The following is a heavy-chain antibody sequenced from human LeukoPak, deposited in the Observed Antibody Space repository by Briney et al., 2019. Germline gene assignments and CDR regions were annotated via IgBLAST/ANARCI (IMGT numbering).Heavy chain of an antibody. J-gene: IGHJ4*02. CDR2: ISYDGSNK. Sequence: GGSLRLPCAASGFTFGSYAMHWVRQAPGKGLEWVAVISYDGSNKYYADSVKGRFTISRDNSKNTLYLQMNSLRAEDTAVYYCARDEGRGVTSVIDYWGQGTLVTVSS. D-gene: IGHD3-10*01. CDR1: GFTFGSYA. V-gene: IGHV3-30*04. CDR3: ARDEGRGVTSVIDY.